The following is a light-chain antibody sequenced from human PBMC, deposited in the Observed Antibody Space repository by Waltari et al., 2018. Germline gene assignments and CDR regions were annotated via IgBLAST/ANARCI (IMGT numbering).Light chain of an antibody. J-gene: IGKJ2*01. CDR2: DAS. V-gene: IGKV3-11*01. CDR1: QIISNY. Sequence: EMVLTQSQATLSLSRGERATLSCRASQIISNYLSWYQQKPGQAPRILIYDASFRATGIPARFSGSGSGTDFTLTISSLEPEDFAVYYCQQRSNWPVTFGQGTKLEIK. CDR3: QQRSNWPVT.